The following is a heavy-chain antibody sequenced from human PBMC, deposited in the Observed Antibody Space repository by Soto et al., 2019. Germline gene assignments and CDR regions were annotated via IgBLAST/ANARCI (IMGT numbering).Heavy chain of an antibody. CDR1: GASISGFY. CDR3: VRDGTKTLRDWFDP. Sequence: SETLSLTCTVSGASISGFYWSWIRKSAGEGLEWIGRIYATGTTDYNPSLKSRVMMSVDTSKKQFSLKLRSVTAADTAVYYCVRDGTKTLRDWFDPWGQGISVTVSS. V-gene: IGHV4-4*07. J-gene: IGHJ5*02. CDR2: IYATGTT. D-gene: IGHD1-1*01.